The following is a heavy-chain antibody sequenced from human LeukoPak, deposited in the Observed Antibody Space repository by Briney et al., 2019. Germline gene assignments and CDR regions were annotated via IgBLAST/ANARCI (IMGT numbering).Heavy chain of an antibody. CDR2: IYYTGST. V-gene: IGHV4-39*07. CDR1: GGPISSRSCY. CDR3: ARDFSAAFDI. J-gene: IGHJ3*02. D-gene: IGHD2/OR15-2a*01. Sequence: SETLSLTCAVSGGPISSRSCYWGWIRQPPGKGLEWIGSIYYTGSTYHNPSLKSRVTMSVDTSMNQFSLNLNSVTAADTAVYYCARDFSAAFDIWGQGTMVTVSS.